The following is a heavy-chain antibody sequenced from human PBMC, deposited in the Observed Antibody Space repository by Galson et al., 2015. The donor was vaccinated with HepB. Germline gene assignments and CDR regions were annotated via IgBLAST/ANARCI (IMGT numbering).Heavy chain of an antibody. CDR1: GFTFSDYY. CDR2: ISSSGSTI. V-gene: IGHV3-11*01. CDR3: ARDLRIQPNYYYYYGMDV. J-gene: IGHJ6*02. Sequence: SLRLSCAASGFTFSDYYMTWIRQAPGKGLEWVSYISSSGSTIYSADSVKGRFTISRDNAKNSLYLQMNSLGAEDTAVYYCARDLRIQPNYYYYYGMDVWGQGTTVTVPS. D-gene: IGHD5-18*01.